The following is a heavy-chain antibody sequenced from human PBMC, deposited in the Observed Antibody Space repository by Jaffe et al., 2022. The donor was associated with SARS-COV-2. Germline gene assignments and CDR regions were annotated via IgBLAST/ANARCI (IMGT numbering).Heavy chain of an antibody. Sequence: QLQLQESGPGLVKPSETLSLTCTVSGGSISSSSYYWGWIRQPPGKGLEWIGSIYYSGSTYYNPSLKSRVTISVDTSKNQFSLKLSSVTAADTAVYYCAYHEWELGWGVFDYWGQGTLVTVSS. CDR3: AYHEWELGWGVFDY. CDR1: GGSISSSSYY. CDR2: IYYSGST. D-gene: IGHD1-26*01. J-gene: IGHJ4*02. V-gene: IGHV4-39*01.